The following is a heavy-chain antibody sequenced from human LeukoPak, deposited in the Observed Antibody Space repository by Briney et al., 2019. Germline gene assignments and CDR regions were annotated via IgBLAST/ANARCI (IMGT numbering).Heavy chain of an antibody. D-gene: IGHD3-22*01. Sequence: SETLSLTCAVYGGSFSGFYWSWIRQPPGKGLEWIGEINHSGSTNYNPSLKSRVTISVDTSKNQFSLKLNSVTAADTAVYYCARQGTADSSGFDAFDIWGQGTMVTVSS. CDR3: ARQGTADSSGFDAFDI. J-gene: IGHJ3*02. V-gene: IGHV4-34*01. CDR2: INHSGST. CDR1: GGSFSGFY.